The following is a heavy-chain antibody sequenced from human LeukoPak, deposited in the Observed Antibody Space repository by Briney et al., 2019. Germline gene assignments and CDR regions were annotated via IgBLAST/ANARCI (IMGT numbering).Heavy chain of an antibody. Sequence: GGSLRLSCAASGFTFSSYAMSWVRQAPGKGLEWVAVISYDGSNKYYADSVKGRFTISRDNSKNTLYLQMNSLRAEDTAVYYCARDQGIQLWNNWFDPWGQGTLVTVSS. CDR3: ARDQGIQLWNNWFDP. D-gene: IGHD5-18*01. V-gene: IGHV3-30-3*01. CDR2: ISYDGSNK. J-gene: IGHJ5*02. CDR1: GFTFSSYA.